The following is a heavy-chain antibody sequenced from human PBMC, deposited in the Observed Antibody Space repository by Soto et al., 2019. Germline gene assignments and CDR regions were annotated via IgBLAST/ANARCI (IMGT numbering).Heavy chain of an antibody. J-gene: IGHJ4*02. D-gene: IGHD5-12*01. V-gene: IGHV2-70*04. Sequence: SGPTLVNPTQTLTLTCTFSGFSLSTSGMRVSWIRQPPGKALEWLARIDWDDDKFYSTSLKTRPTISKDTSKNQVVLTMTNMDPVDTATYFCARGLSGRPFDYWGQGTLVTVSS. CDR1: GFSLSTSGMR. CDR2: IDWDDDK. CDR3: ARGLSGRPFDY.